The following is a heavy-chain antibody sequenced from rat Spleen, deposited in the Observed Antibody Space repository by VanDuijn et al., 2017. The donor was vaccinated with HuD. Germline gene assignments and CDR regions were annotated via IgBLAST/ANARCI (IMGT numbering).Heavy chain of an antibody. CDR1: GFTFSNYG. CDR2: ITNTGGST. J-gene: IGHJ2*01. CDR3: TKNWDY. D-gene: IGHD3-6*01. V-gene: IGHV5-19*01. Sequence: VQLVESGGGLVQPGRSLKLSCAASGFTFSNYGMHWIRQAPGKGLEWVASITNTGGSTFYPDSVKGRFTISRDNAKNTLYLQMTSLRSEDTAIYYCTKNWDYWGQGVMVTVSS.